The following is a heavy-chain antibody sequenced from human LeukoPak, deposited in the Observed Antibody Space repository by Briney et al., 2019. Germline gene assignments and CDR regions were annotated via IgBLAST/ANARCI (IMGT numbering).Heavy chain of an antibody. V-gene: IGHV3-30-3*01. CDR3: ARVLITMIVVVSGDAFDI. CDR2: ISYDGSNK. J-gene: IGHJ3*02. CDR1: GFTFSSYA. D-gene: IGHD3-22*01. Sequence: GRSLRLSCAASGFTFSSYAMHWVRQAPGKGLEWVAVISYDGSNKYYADSVKGRFIISRDNSKNTLYLQMNSLRAEDTAVYYCARVLITMIVVVSGDAFDIWGQGTMVTVSS.